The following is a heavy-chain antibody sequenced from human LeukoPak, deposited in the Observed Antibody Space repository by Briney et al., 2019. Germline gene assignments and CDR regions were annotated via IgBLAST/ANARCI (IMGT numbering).Heavy chain of an antibody. CDR2: IYYSGST. V-gene: IGHV4-59*01. J-gene: IGHJ5*02. Sequence: SETLSLTCTVSGGSISSYYWSWIRQPPGKGLEWIGYIYYSGSTNYNPSLKSRVTISVDTSKNQFSLKLSSVTAADTAVYYCARARYSGYLNWFDPWGQGTLVTVSS. D-gene: IGHD5-12*01. CDR1: GGSISSYY. CDR3: ARARYSGYLNWFDP.